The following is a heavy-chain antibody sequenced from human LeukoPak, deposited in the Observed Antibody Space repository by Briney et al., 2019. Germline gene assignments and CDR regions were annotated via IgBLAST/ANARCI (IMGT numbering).Heavy chain of an antibody. CDR3: AKGCDYGDY. CDR1: GFSFSKYG. CDR2: MSYDGSHK. V-gene: IGHV3-30*18. J-gene: IGHJ4*02. Sequence: GGSLRLSCVASGFSFSKYGMHWVRQAPGKGLEWVAVMSYDGSHKYYADSVKGRFTISRDNSKNTVYLEMNSLRGEDTAVYYCAKGCDYGDYWGQGTLVTVSS. D-gene: IGHD4/OR15-4a*01.